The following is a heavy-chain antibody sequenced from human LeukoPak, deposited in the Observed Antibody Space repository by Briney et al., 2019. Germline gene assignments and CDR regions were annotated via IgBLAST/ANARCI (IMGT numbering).Heavy chain of an antibody. D-gene: IGHD6-19*01. CDR3: ARHSSGRQFDY. CDR2: VSVGGTTT. CDR1: GFTFTNYA. Sequence: GGGLRLSRAAPGFTFTNYAMSGVPEAPRKGREWGSAVSVGGTTTYYADSVKGRFITSRDNSKNALFLQMNSLRTEDTAVYYCARHSSGRQFDYWGQGTLVTVSS. J-gene: IGHJ4*02. V-gene: IGHV3-23*01.